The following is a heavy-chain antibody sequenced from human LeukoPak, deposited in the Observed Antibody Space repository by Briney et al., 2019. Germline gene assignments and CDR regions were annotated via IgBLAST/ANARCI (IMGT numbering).Heavy chain of an antibody. D-gene: IGHD5-12*01. V-gene: IGHV3-23*01. Sequence: GGSLRLSCTASGLTFSTYAMTWVRQAPGKGLEWVSTIGSGGDNTYYADSVKGRFTISRDNSKNTLYLQMSSLRAEDTAMYYCTKAGSGYDFGAFDIWGQGTVVTVSS. CDR3: TKAGSGYDFGAFDI. CDR1: GLTFSTYA. J-gene: IGHJ3*02. CDR2: IGSGGDNT.